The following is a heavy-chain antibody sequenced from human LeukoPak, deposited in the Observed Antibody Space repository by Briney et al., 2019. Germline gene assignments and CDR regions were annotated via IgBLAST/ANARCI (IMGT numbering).Heavy chain of an antibody. V-gene: IGHV4-39*01. CDR1: GGSLISSSHY. J-gene: IGHJ4*02. CDR3: ASLAMTGAAGRGYIHN. D-gene: IGHD6-19*01. Sequence: PSETLSLTCTISGGSLISSSHYCGWIRQPPGKGLEWIGSVIGSTLYDGSSGYNPALNSRLTISVDTSKNQFSLRLRPVTAADTAIYFCASLAMTGAAGRGYIHNWGQGTLVTVSS. CDR2: TLYDGSS.